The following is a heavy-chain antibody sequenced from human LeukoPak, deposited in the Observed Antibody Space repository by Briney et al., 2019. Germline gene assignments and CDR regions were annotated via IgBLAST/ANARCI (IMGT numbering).Heavy chain of an antibody. CDR2: IYHSGST. V-gene: IGHV4-38-2*02. D-gene: IGHD6-19*01. Sequence: PSETLSLTCTVSGYSISSGYYWGWIWPPPGKGLEWIGSIYHSGSTYYNPSLKSRVTISVDTSKNQFSLQLNSVTPEDTAVYYCARGPWLVRGFDYWGQGTLVTVSS. CDR1: GYSISSGYY. J-gene: IGHJ4*02. CDR3: ARGPWLVRGFDY.